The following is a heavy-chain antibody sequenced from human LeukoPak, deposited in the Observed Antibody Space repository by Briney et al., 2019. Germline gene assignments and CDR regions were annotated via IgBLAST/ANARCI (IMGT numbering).Heavy chain of an antibody. Sequence: NPSETLSLTCAVYGGSFSGYYWSWIRQPPGKGLEWIGEINHSGSTNYNPSLKSRVTISVDTSKKLFSLNLTSVTAADTAVFYCARGGIGGMDVWGQGSTVIVSS. D-gene: IGHD1-20*01. CDR1: GGSFSGYY. CDR2: INHSGST. J-gene: IGHJ6*02. CDR3: ARGGIGGMDV. V-gene: IGHV4-34*01.